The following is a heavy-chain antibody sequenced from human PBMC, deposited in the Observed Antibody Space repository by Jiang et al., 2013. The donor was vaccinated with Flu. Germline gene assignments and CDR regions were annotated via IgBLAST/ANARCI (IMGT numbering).Heavy chain of an antibody. D-gene: IGHD6-6*01. CDR3: ARDGVGSSAEFDY. J-gene: IGHJ4*02. Sequence: LSLTCTVSGGSISSSSYYWGWIRQPPGKGLEWIGSIYYSGSTYYNPSLKSRVTISVDTSKNQFSLKLSSVTAADMAVYYCARDGVGSSAEFDYWGQGTLVTVSS. V-gene: IGHV4-39*07. CDR1: GGSISSSSYY. CDR2: IYYSGST.